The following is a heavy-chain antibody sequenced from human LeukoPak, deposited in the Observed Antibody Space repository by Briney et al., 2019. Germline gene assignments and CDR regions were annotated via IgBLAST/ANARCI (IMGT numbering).Heavy chain of an antibody. V-gene: IGHV1-8*02. D-gene: IGHD2-15*01. CDR3: ARGQDIVVVVAAGNNWFDP. CDR1: GGTFSSYA. J-gene: IGHJ5*02. CDR2: MNPNSGNT. Sequence: GASVKVSCKASGGTFSSYAISWVRQATGQGLEWMGWMNPNSGNTGYAQKFQGRVTMTRNTSISTAYMELSSLRSEDTAVYYCARGQDIVVVVAAGNNWFDPWGQGNLVTVSS.